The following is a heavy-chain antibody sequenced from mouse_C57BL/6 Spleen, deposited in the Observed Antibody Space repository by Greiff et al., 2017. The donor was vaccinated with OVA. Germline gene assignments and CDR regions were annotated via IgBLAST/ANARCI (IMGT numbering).Heavy chain of an antibody. J-gene: IGHJ4*01. D-gene: IGHD1-1*01. CDR3: ARGRITTVVATWYAVDY. Sequence: EVKLLESGPELVKPGASVKISCKASGYSFTGYYMNWVKQSPEKSLEWIGEINPSTGGTTYNQKFKAKATLTVDKSSSTAYMQLKSLTSEVSAVSYCARGRITTVVATWYAVDYWGQGTSVTVSS. V-gene: IGHV1-42*01. CDR2: INPSTGGT. CDR1: GYSFTGYY.